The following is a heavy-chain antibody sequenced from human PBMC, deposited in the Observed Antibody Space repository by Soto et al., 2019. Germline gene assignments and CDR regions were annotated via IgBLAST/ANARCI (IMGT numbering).Heavy chain of an antibody. J-gene: IGHJ6*02. CDR1: RFIFSRYA. CDR2: ISYDGNNK. Sequence: QVQLVESGGGVVKPGRSLRLSCAASRFIFSRYAMHWVRQAPGKGLEWVAVISYDGNNKYYTDSVKGRFTISRDNSKNTLYLQMNSLRAEDTAVYYCAKVHDPRAFYYYAMDVWGQGTTVTVSS. CDR3: AKVHDPRAFYYYAMDV. D-gene: IGHD1-1*01. V-gene: IGHV3-30*18.